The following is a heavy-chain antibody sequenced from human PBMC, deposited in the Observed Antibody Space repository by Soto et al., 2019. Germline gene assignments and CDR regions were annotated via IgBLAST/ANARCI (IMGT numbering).Heavy chain of an antibody. CDR3: ARPYSYDSSGYYRRYYYYGMDV. CDR2: ISYDGSNK. V-gene: IGHV3-30-3*01. CDR1: GFTFSSYA. Sequence: GGSLRLSCAASGFTFSSYAMHWVRQAPGKGLEWVAVISYDGSNKYYADSVKGRFTISRDNSKNTLYLQMNSLRAEETAVYYCARPYSYDSSGYYRRYYYYGMDVWGQGTTVTVSS. D-gene: IGHD3-22*01. J-gene: IGHJ6*02.